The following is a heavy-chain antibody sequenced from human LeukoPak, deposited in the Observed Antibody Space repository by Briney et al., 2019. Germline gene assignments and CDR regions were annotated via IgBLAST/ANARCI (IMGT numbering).Heavy chain of an antibody. CDR2: IYYSGST. V-gene: IGHV4-59*01. Sequence: SETLSLTCSVSGGSISSYYWSWIRQPPGKRLEWIVYIYYSGSTNYNPSLKSRVTISVDTSKNQFSLKLSSVTAADTAVYYCARRVTTASPPENWFDPWGQGTLVTVSS. D-gene: IGHD4-11*01. J-gene: IGHJ5*02. CDR3: ARRVTTASPPENWFDP. CDR1: GGSISSYY.